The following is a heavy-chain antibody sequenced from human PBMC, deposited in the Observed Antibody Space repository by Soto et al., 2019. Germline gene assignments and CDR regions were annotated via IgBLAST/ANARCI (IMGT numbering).Heavy chain of an antibody. CDR2: MSERSGPP. J-gene: IGHJ2*01. CDR1: GFNFRKFA. V-gene: IGHV3-23*01. D-gene: IGHD4-17*01. CDR3: AKDQDNTDYYWIFDL. Sequence: VGSLRLSGAASGFNFRKFAMSWVRQARGKGLEWVSGMSERSGPPLYADSVKGRFTISRDNSKSTLYLEMNNLRPEDTAVYYCAKDQDNTDYYWIFDLWGRGTPVTVSS.